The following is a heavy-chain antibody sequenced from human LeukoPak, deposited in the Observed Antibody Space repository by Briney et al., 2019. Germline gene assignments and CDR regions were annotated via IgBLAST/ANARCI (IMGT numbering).Heavy chain of an antibody. D-gene: IGHD3-10*01. J-gene: IGHJ5*02. Sequence: GESLKISCQASGYTFTNYWISWVRQMPGKGLEWMGIIYPRDSETRYSPSFQGQATISADKSISTVYLQWSSLKASDSAMYYCARLGVKMVRGFSLKSSGGHWFDPWGQGTLVTVSS. V-gene: IGHV5-51*01. CDR3: ARLGVKMVRGFSLKSSGGHWFDP. CDR2: IYPRDSET. CDR1: GYTFTNYW.